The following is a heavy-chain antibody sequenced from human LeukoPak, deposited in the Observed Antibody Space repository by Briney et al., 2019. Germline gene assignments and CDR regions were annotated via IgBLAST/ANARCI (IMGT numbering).Heavy chain of an antibody. CDR3: AKDRLGGPYFFHY. D-gene: IGHD3-16*01. Sequence: HSGGSLRLSCASSGFTFSSYAMSWVRQAPGKGLEWVSTIGGIGVRTYYADSVKGRFTISRDNSKNTLYLQINSLRAEDTAVYFCAKDRLGGPYFFHYWGQGTLVTVSS. CDR1: GFTFSSYA. V-gene: IGHV3-23*01. CDR2: IGGIGVRT. J-gene: IGHJ4*02.